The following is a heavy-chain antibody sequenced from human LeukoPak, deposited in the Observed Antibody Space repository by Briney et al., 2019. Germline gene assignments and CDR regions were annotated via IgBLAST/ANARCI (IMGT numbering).Heavy chain of an antibody. CDR3: ARDPYSGNYGAYYYYYMDV. D-gene: IGHD1-26*01. CDR2: ITSSSSYI. CDR1: GFTFDDYG. Sequence: GGSLRLPCAASGFTFDDYGMSWVRQAPGKGLEWVSSITSSSSYIYYADSVKGRFTISRDNAKNSLYLQMDSLRVEDTAVYYCARDPYSGNYGAYYYYYMDVWGKGTTVTISS. V-gene: IGHV3-21*06. J-gene: IGHJ6*03.